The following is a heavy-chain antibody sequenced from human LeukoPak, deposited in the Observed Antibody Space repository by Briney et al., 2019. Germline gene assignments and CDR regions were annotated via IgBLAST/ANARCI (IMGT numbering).Heavy chain of an antibody. CDR3: ARDHSLPPSGAFDI. D-gene: IGHD5/OR15-5a*01. CDR1: GFTFSSYE. Sequence: PGGSLRLSCAASGFTFSSYEMNWVRQAPGKGLEWVSYISSSGSTIYYADSVKGRFTISRDNAKNSLYLQMNSLRAEDTAVYYCARDHSLPPSGAFDIWGQGTMVTVSS. V-gene: IGHV3-48*03. CDR2: ISSSGSTI. J-gene: IGHJ3*02.